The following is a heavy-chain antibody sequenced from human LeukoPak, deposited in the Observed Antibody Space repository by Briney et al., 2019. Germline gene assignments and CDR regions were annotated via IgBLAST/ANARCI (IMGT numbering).Heavy chain of an antibody. Sequence: KASETLSLTCTVSGGSISSYYWSWIRQPAGKGLEWIGRIYTSGSTNYNPSLKSRVTMSVDTSKNQFSLKLSSVTAADTAVYYCARTYYDFWSGLGVFDYWGQGTLVTVSS. D-gene: IGHD3-3*01. J-gene: IGHJ4*02. CDR2: IYTSGST. CDR1: GGSISSYY. V-gene: IGHV4-4*07. CDR3: ARTYYDFWSGLGVFDY.